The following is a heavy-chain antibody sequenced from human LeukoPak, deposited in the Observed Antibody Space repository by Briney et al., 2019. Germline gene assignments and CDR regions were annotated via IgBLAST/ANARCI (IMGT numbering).Heavy chain of an antibody. V-gene: IGHV1-8*01. J-gene: IGHJ5*02. CDR3: ARGRGSGHKENWFDP. CDR2: MNPNSGNT. Sequence: ASVKVSCKASGYTFTTYDVNWVRQATGQGLEWMGWMNPNSGNTGYAQKFQGRVTMTRNTSITTAYMELSSLRSEDTAVYYCARGRGSGHKENWFDPWGQGTLVTVSS. D-gene: IGHD6-19*01. CDR1: GYTFTTYD.